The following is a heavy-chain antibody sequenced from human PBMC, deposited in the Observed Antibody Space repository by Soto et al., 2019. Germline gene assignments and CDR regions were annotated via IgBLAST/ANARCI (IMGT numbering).Heavy chain of an antibody. D-gene: IGHD5-12*01. CDR3: ARAGVATIYPGNNWFDP. CDR1: GGSISSGDYY. V-gene: IGHV4-30-4*01. Sequence: SETLSLTCTVSGGSISSGDYYWSWVRQPPGKGLEWIGYIYYSGSTYYNPSLKSRVTISVDTSKNQFSLNLSSVTAADTAMYYCARAGVATIYPGNNWFDPWGQGTLVTVSS. J-gene: IGHJ5*02. CDR2: IYYSGST.